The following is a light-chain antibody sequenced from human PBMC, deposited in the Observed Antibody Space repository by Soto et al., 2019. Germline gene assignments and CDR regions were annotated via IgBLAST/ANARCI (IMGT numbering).Light chain of an antibody. CDR3: EQYGPSPT. Sequence: VRTLFLATLSASKMERVTISIRASQSVGNSLAWYRQKPGQAPRLLVYGASTRATGIPARISGSGSGTEFTLTISSLQSEDFAFYYCEQYGPSPTFGQGTKV. CDR2: GAS. V-gene: IGKV3-15*01. CDR1: QSVGNS. J-gene: IGKJ1*01.